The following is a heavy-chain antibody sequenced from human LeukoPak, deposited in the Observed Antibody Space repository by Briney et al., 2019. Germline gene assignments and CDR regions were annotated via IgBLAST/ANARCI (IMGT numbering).Heavy chain of an antibody. J-gene: IGHJ4*02. CDR2: IIPIFGTA. D-gene: IGHD5-18*01. CDR3: ARAVDTAMTAIN. V-gene: IGHV1-69*05. CDR1: GGTFSCYA. Sequence: SVKVSCKASGGTFSCYAISWVRQAPGQGLEWMGGIIPIFGTANYAQKFQGRVTITTDESTSTAYMELSSLRSEDTAVYYCARAVDTAMTAINWGQGTLVTVSS.